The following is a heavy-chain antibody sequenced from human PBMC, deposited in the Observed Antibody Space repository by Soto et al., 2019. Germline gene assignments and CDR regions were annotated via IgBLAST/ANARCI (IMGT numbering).Heavy chain of an antibody. V-gene: IGHV3-15*01. J-gene: IGHJ4*02. Sequence: GESLKISCAASGFTFSNAWMSWVRQAPGKGLEWVGRIKSKTDGGTTDYAAPVKGRFTISRDDSKNTLYLQMNSLKTEDTAVYYCTPPGELLYGYWGQGTLVTVSS. CDR1: GFTFSNAW. CDR3: TPPGELLYGY. CDR2: IKSKTDGGTT. D-gene: IGHD1-26*01.